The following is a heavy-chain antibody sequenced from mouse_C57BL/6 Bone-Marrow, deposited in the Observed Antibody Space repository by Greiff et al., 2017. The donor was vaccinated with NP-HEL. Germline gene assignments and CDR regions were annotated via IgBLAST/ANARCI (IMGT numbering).Heavy chain of an antibody. CDR2: INSDGGST. V-gene: IGHV5-2*01. CDR1: EYEFPSHD. Sequence: EVQVVESGGGLVQPGESLKLSCESNEYEFPSHDMSWVRKTPEKRLELVAAINSDGGSTYYPDTMERRFIISRDNTKKTLYLQMSSLRSEDTALYYCARPYDYDGRYYFDYWGQGTTLTVSS. CDR3: ARPYDYDGRYYFDY. J-gene: IGHJ2*01. D-gene: IGHD2-4*01.